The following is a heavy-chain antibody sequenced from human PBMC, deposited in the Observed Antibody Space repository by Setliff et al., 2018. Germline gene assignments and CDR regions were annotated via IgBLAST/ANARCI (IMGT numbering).Heavy chain of an antibody. CDR2: IGPYNGNT. J-gene: IGHJ4*02. V-gene: IGHV1-18*01. CDR1: GYTFTRYG. Sequence: GASVKVSCKASGYTFTRYGISWVRQAPGRGFEWMGWIGPYNGNTYYAQKFQGRLTLTTDISTSTAYMELGSLTTDDTAVYYCARVESMVRGKNILRHFDYWGQGIQVTVSS. CDR3: ARVESMVRGKNILRHFDY. D-gene: IGHD3-10*01.